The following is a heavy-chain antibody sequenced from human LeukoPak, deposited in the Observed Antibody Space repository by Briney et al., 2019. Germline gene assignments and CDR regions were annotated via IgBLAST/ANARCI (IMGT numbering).Heavy chain of an antibody. J-gene: IGHJ6*03. CDR1: GVTFSDYH. Sequence: KPGGSLRLSCAASGVTFSDYHMSWIRQAPGKGLQWVSYIGTGGSITYYADSVKGRFTISRDNAKNSLYLQMNSLRVEDTAVYYCARILEGYHYYMDVWGKGTTVTVSS. V-gene: IGHV3-11*04. CDR2: IGTGGSIT. CDR3: ARILEGYHYYMDV.